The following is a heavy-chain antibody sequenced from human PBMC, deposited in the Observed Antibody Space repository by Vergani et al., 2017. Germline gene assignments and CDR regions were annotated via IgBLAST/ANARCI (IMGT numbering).Heavy chain of an antibody. Sequence: EVQLVESGGGLVKPGGSLRLSCAASVFTFSSYSMNWVRQAPGKGLEWVSSISSSSSYIYYADSVKGRFTISRDNAKNSLYLQMNSLRAEDTAVYYWARDGGGNGDFDDGSQGSLVTASS. D-gene: IGHD1-1*01. CDR2: ISSSSSYI. CDR1: VFTFSSYS. J-gene: IGHJ4*02. CDR3: ARDGGGNGDFDD. V-gene: IGHV3-21*01.